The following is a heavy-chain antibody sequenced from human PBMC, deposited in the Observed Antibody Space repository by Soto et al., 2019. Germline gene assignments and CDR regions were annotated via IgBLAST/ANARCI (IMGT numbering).Heavy chain of an antibody. CDR1: GFSLNTSGVG. J-gene: IGHJ3*02. CDR3: AHRARSTMVLDDFDI. V-gene: IGHV2-5*02. CDR2: IYWADDK. Sequence: QITLKESGPTLVKSTQTLTLTCTFSGFSLNTSGVGVGWIRQPPGKALEWLALIYWADDKRYSPSLQSRLTITEDTTKSQVVLTMTNMGPVDAATYYSAHRARSTMVLDDFDIWGQGKMVPVS. D-gene: IGHD3-10*01.